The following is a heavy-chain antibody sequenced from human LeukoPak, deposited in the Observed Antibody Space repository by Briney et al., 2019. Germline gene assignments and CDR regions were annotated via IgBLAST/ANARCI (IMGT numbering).Heavy chain of an antibody. V-gene: IGHV1-2*02. CDR2: INPNSGGT. CDR1: GYTFTGYY. Sequence: ASVRVSCKASGYTFTGYYMHWMRQAPGQGLEWMGWINPNSGGTNYAQKFQGRVTMTRDTSISTAYMELSRLRSDDTAVYYCAREEQQLVYTDYWGQGTLVTVSS. D-gene: IGHD6-13*01. CDR3: AREEQQLVYTDY. J-gene: IGHJ4*02.